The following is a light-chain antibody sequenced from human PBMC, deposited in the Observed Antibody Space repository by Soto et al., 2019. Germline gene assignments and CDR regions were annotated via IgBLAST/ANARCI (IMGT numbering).Light chain of an antibody. V-gene: IGLV1-44*01. CDR1: SSNIGSYT. CDR3: AAWDDSLNGYV. J-gene: IGLJ1*01. CDR2: SNS. Sequence: VLIQPPSASGTPGQRVTVSCSGGSSNIGSYTVNWYQQLPGAAPKLLIYSNSQRPSGVPDRFSASKSGTSASLAISGLQSEDEAEYYCAAWDDSLNGYVFGPGTKLTVL.